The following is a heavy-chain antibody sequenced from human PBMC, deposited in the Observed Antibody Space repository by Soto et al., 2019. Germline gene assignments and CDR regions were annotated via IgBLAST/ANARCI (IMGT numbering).Heavy chain of an antibody. J-gene: IGHJ4*02. CDR1: GFTFSSYW. Sequence: EVQLLESGGGVVQPGGSLRLSCVASGFTFSSYWMHWVRQAPGKGLVWVSRINEDGSTINYADSVKGRFTISRDNAKNPFYLEMNGRRAGDTVVYYCTGDRGGGGGYWGQGTLVTVSS. CDR3: TGDRGGGGGY. D-gene: IGHD3-16*01. CDR2: INEDGSTI. V-gene: IGHV3-74*01.